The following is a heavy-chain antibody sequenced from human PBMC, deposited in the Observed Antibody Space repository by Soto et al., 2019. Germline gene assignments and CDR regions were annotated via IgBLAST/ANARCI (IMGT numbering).Heavy chain of an antibody. Sequence: QITLKESGPTLVKPTQTLTLTCTFSGLSLSTSGVSVGWIRQPPGKALECLALIHWDDDKRYSTSLKSRLTITNDPSKNQVVLPMTNMDPVETDTYYFARGLWEGFDYWGQGTLVTVSS. D-gene: IGHD1-26*01. CDR2: IHWDDDK. V-gene: IGHV2-5*02. CDR1: GLSLSTSGVS. CDR3: ARGLWEGFDY. J-gene: IGHJ4*02.